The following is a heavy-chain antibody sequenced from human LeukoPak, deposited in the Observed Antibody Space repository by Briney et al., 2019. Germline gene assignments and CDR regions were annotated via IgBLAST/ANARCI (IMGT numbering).Heavy chain of an antibody. Sequence: SETLSLTCTVSGGSISSSSYYWGWIRQPPGKGLEWIGSIYYSGSTYYNPSLKSRVTISVDTSKNQFSLKLSSVTAADTAVYYCARQDSTRYCSGGSCFSDYWGQGTLVTVS. V-gene: IGHV4-39*01. CDR2: IYYSGST. CDR3: ARQDSTRYCSGGSCFSDY. CDR1: GGSISSSSYY. D-gene: IGHD2-15*01. J-gene: IGHJ4*02.